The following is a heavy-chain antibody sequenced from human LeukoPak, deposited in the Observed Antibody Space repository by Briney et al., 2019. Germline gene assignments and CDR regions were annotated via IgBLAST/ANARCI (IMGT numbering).Heavy chain of an antibody. J-gene: IGHJ4*02. D-gene: IGHD6-19*01. V-gene: IGHV4-34*01. CDR2: INHSGST. CDR1: GGSFSGYY. Sequence: TSETLSLTCAVYGGSFSGYYWSWIRQPPGKGLEWIGEINHSGSTYYNASLQSRVTISIDMSKNQFSLRLSSVTAADTAMYYCVKSGGYGLIDYWGQGTLVTVSS. CDR3: VKSGGYGLIDY.